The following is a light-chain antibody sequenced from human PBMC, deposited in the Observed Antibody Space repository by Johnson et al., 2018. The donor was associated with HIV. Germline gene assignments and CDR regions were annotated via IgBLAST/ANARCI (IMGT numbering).Light chain of an antibody. V-gene: IGLV1-51*02. Sequence: QSVLTQPPSVSAAPGQKVTISCSGSSSNIGNNYVSWYQQLPGTAPKLLIYENNKRPSGIPDRFPGSKSGTSATLGITGLQTGDEADYYCGTWDSSLSAGVFGNGTKVTVL. CDR1: SSNIGNNY. CDR3: GTWDSSLSAGV. J-gene: IGLJ1*01. CDR2: ENN.